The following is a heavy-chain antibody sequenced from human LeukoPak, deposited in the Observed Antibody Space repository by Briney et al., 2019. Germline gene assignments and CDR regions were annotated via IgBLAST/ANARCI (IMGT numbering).Heavy chain of an antibody. CDR3: ASVYYDSSGYSIDAFDI. D-gene: IGHD3-22*01. V-gene: IGHV3-30*03. CDR2: ISYDGSNK. J-gene: IGHJ3*02. CDR1: GFTFNSYS. Sequence: GGSLRLSCAASGFTFNSYSMNWVRQAPGKGLEWVAVISYDGSNKYYADSVKGRFTISRDNSKNTLYLQMNSLRAEDTAVYYCASVYYDSSGYSIDAFDIWGQGTMVTVSS.